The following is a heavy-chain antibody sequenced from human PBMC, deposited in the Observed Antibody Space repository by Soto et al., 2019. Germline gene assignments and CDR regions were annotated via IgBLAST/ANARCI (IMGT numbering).Heavy chain of an antibody. CDR3: ARSGDPGFSFWSSPLGGGSFDP. Sequence: QVQLVQSGAEVKEPGSSVNVSCKTSGGTFGNTAVTWVRQAPGQGLEWIGGIVPMFGTANYAKKFRGRVTITADETTTTXSXTSXTRESDETTGYYSARSGDPGFSFWSSPLGGGSFDPCAKGTLVTVSS. CDR2: IVPMFGTA. V-gene: IGHV1-69*12. CDR1: GGTFGNTA. J-gene: IGHJ5*02. D-gene: IGHD3-3*01.